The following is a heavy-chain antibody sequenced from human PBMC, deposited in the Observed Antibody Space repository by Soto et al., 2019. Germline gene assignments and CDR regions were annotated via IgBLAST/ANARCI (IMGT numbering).Heavy chain of an antibody. J-gene: IGHJ4*02. CDR3: LKGPYSSSTHYFDY. V-gene: IGHV3-64D*06. CDR1: GFIFSSYA. CDR2: IHSNGGRT. D-gene: IGHD6-6*01. Sequence: EVQLVESGGGLVQPGGSLRLSCSASGFIFSSYAMHWVRQPPGKGLEYVSTIHSNGGRTYYADSVKGRFTISRDNSKNTLFLQMSSLRADDTAVYYCLKGPYSSSTHYFDYWGQGTLVTVSS.